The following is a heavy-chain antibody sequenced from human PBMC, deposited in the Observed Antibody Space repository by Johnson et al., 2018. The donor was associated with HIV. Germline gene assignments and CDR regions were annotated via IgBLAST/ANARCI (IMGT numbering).Heavy chain of an antibody. CDR2: ISYDGSNK. CDR1: GFTFSSYG. V-gene: IGHV3-30*18. Sequence: QVQLLESGGGVVQPGRSLRLSCAASGFTFSSYGMHWVRQAPGKGLEWVAVISYDGSNKYYADSVKGRFTISRDNSKNTLYLQMNSLRAEDTDVYYCAKDHLLQGAFDIWGQGTMVTVSS. J-gene: IGHJ3*02. CDR3: AKDHLLQGAFDI.